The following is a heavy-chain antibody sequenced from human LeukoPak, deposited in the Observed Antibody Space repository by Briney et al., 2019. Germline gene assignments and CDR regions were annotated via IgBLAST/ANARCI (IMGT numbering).Heavy chain of an antibody. Sequence: GRSLRLSCAASGFTFSSYAMHWVRQAPGKGLEWVSAISGSGGSTYYADSVKGRFTISRDNSKNTLYLQMNSLRAEDTAVYYCAKDMPYFDWLKDDAFDIWGQGTMVTVSS. CDR1: GFTFSSYA. J-gene: IGHJ3*02. V-gene: IGHV3-23*01. CDR2: ISGSGGST. D-gene: IGHD3-9*01. CDR3: AKDMPYFDWLKDDAFDI.